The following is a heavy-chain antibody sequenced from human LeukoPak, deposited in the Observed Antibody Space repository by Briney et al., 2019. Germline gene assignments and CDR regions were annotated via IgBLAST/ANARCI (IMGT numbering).Heavy chain of an antibody. CDR3: ARSNSYYDILTGYSPAAFDI. CDR1: GGSFSGYY. D-gene: IGHD3-9*01. V-gene: IGHV4-59*08. Sequence: PSETLSLTCAVYGGSFSGYYWSWIRQPPGKGLEWIGYIYYSGSTNYNPSLKSRVTISVDTSKNQFSLKLSSVTAADTAVYYCARSNSYYDILTGYSPAAFDIWGQGTMVTVSS. J-gene: IGHJ3*02. CDR2: IYYSGST.